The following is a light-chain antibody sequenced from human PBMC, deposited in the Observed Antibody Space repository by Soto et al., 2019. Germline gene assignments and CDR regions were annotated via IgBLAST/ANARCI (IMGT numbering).Light chain of an antibody. J-gene: IGKJ4*01. V-gene: IGKV3-20*01. CDR3: QQYGSSHPT. CDR2: GAS. Sequence: IVLTQSPGTLSLSPGEGATLSCRASQSVNNNYLAWYQQKPGQGPRLLIYGASSRPTGIPERFSGSGSGTDFTLTLSSLEAEGCAVDSCQQYGSSHPTFGGGAKVDIK. CDR1: QSVNNNY.